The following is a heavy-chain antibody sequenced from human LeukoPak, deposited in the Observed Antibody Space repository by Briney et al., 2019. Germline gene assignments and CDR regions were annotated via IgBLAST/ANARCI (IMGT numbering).Heavy chain of an antibody. CDR3: AREDYYVDY. D-gene: IGHD3-10*01. CDR2: ISAYNGNT. Sequence: GSSVKVSCKASGGTFSSYAISWVRQAPGQGLEWMGWISAYNGNTNYAQKLQGRVTMTTDTSTSTAYMELRSLRSDDTAVYYCAREDYYVDYWGQGTLVTVSS. J-gene: IGHJ4*02. CDR1: GGTFSSYA. V-gene: IGHV1-18*01.